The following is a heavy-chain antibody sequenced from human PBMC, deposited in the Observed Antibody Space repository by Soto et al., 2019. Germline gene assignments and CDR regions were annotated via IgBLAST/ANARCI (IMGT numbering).Heavy chain of an antibody. Sequence: PSAILSLACTVSGGSISPFYWSWVRQPPGKGLEWIGYLYYSGNTNYNPSLKSRVTISVDASKNQVSLRLTSVTAADTAVYYCARVGGVAARTFDYWGQGTVVTVSS. CDR2: LYYSGNT. V-gene: IGHV4-59*01. CDR1: GGSISPFY. CDR3: ARVGGVAARTFDY. D-gene: IGHD2-15*01. J-gene: IGHJ4*02.